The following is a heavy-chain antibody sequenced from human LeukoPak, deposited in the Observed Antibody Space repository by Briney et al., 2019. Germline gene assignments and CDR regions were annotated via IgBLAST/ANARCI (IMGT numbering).Heavy chain of an antibody. V-gene: IGHV5-51*01. J-gene: IGHJ4*02. CDR1: GYSFTSYW. CDR2: IYPGDSDT. CDR3: ARREWDLYYFDY. Sequence: GESLKISCKTSGYSFTSYWIGWVLQMPGKGLEWMVIIYPGDSDTRYSPSFQGQVTISADKSISTAYLQWSSLKASDTAMYYCARREWDLYYFDYWGQGTLVTVSS. D-gene: IGHD1-26*01.